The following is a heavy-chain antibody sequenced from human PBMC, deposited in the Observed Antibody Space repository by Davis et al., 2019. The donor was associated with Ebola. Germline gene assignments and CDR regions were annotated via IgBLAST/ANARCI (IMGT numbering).Heavy chain of an antibody. V-gene: IGHV3-21*01. J-gene: IGHJ6*02. CDR3: ARSSIAARPGYYYGMDV. D-gene: IGHD6-6*01. Sequence: GESLKISCAASGFTFSSYGMNWVRQAPGKGLEWVSSISSSSSYIYYADSVKGRFTISRDNAKNSLYLQMNSLRAEDTAVYYCARSSIAARPGYYYGMDVWGQGTTVTVSS. CDR2: ISSSSSYI. CDR1: GFTFSSYG.